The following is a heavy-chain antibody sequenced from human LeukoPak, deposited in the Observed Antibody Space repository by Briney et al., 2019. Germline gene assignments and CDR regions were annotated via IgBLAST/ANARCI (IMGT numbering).Heavy chain of an antibody. CDR3: ARDLWLPPYYYYYMDV. CDR2: IYSGGST. D-gene: IGHD6-19*01. J-gene: IGHJ6*03. Sequence: PGGSLRLSCAASGFTVSSNYMSWVRQAPGKGLEWVSVIYSGGSTYYADSVKGRFTISRDNSKNTLYLQMNSLRAEDTAVYYCARDLWLPPYYYYYMDVWGKGTTVTVSS. V-gene: IGHV3-53*01. CDR1: GFTVSSNY.